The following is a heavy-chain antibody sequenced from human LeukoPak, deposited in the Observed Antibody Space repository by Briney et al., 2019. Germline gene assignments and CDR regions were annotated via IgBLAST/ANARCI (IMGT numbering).Heavy chain of an antibody. Sequence: GGSLRLSCAASGFTFSSYAMSWVRQAPGKGLEWVSAISGSGGSTYYADSVKGRFTISRDNSENTLYLQMNSLRAEDTAVYYCAEDKAIGYCSGGTCSYFDYWGQGTLVTVSS. CDR3: AEDKAIGYCSGGTCSYFDY. CDR1: GFTFSSYA. J-gene: IGHJ4*02. D-gene: IGHD2-15*01. CDR2: ISGSGGST. V-gene: IGHV3-23*01.